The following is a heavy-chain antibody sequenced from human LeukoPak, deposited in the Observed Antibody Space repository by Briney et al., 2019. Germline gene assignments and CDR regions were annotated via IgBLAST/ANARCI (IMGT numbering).Heavy chain of an antibody. CDR1: GGSFSGYY. V-gene: IGHV4-34*01. J-gene: IGHJ6*02. CDR2: INHSGST. D-gene: IGHD4-17*01. Sequence: SETLSLTCAVYGGSFSGYYWSWIRQPPGKGLEWIGEINHSGSTNYNPSLRSRVTISVDTSKNQFSLKLSSVTAADTAVYYCARDRTTVTTGYYGMDVWGQGTTVTVSS. CDR3: ARDRTTVTTGYYGMDV.